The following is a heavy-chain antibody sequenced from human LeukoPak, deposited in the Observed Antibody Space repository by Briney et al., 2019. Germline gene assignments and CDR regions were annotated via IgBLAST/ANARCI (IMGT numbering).Heavy chain of an antibody. CDR2: IYYSGSA. Sequence: SETLSLTCTVSGGSVNSGTYYWSWIRQPPGKGLEWIGNIYYSGSAYYNPSLKSRVTMSVDTSKNQFSLKVTSLTAADTAVYYCVRSGTYRGNFDFWGRGTPVTVLS. J-gene: IGHJ4*02. V-gene: IGHV4-39*07. CDR3: VRSGTYRGNFDF. CDR1: GGSVNSGTYY. D-gene: IGHD1-26*01.